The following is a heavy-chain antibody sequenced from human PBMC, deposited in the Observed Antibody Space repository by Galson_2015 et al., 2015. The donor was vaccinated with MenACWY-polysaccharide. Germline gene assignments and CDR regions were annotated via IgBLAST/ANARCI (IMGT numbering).Heavy chain of an antibody. CDR1: GLTFTSYA. D-gene: IGHD2-2*01. CDR2: IGGSGSNT. CDR3: ARVRYSTGKYQFDY. V-gene: IGHV3-23*01. Sequence: SLRLSCAASGLTFTSYAMSWIRQAPGKGLEWVSTIGGSGSNTHYADSVKGRFTISRDNSKNTLSLQTNSLRAEDTAVYYCARVRYSTGKYQFDYWGQGTLVAVSS. J-gene: IGHJ4*02.